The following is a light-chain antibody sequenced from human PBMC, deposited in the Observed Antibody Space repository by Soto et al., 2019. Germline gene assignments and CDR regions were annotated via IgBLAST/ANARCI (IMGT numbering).Light chain of an antibody. Sequence: QAVVTQPSSVSGGPGQRVTISCTGSSPNIGAGYEVHWYQQLPGTAPKLLIYGNNNRPSGVPDRFSGSKSGTSASLAITGLQAEDEADYYCQSYDSSLSGYVFGIGTQLTVL. CDR1: SPNIGAGYE. CDR3: QSYDSSLSGYV. CDR2: GNN. V-gene: IGLV1-40*01. J-gene: IGLJ7*01.